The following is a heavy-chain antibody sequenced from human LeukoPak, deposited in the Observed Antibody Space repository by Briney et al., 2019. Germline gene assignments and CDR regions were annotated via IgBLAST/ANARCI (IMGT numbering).Heavy chain of an antibody. J-gene: IGHJ4*02. V-gene: IGHV4-34*12. CDR3: ARDPGRGWFGESYPRYYFDY. CDR2: IIHSGRT. Sequence: PSETLSLTCAVYGGSFSGYYWSWIRQPPGKGLEWIGEIIHSGRTNYNPSLKSRVTISVDTSKNQFSLKLSSVTAADTAVYYCARDPGRGWFGESYPRYYFDYWGQGTLVTVSS. D-gene: IGHD3-10*01. CDR1: GGSFSGYY.